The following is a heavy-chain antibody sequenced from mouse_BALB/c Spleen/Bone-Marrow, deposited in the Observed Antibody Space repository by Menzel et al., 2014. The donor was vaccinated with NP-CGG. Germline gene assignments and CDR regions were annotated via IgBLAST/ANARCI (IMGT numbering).Heavy chain of an antibody. CDR1: GFNIKDTY. V-gene: IGHV14-3*02. CDR3: ASYVYGYYFDD. CDR2: IDPANGNT. D-gene: IGHD2-2*01. Sequence: EVQLQESGAELVKSGASVKLSCTASGFNIKDTYMHWVKQRPEQGLEWIGRIDPANGNTKYDPKFQGKATITADTSSNTAYLQLSSLTSEDTAVYYCASYVYGYYFDDWGQGTTLTVSS. J-gene: IGHJ2*01.